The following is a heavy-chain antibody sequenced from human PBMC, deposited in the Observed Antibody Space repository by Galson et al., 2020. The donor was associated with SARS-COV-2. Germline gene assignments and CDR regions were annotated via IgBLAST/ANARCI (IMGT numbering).Heavy chain of an antibody. CDR3: AKDQGNDYGDQSDY. Sequence: GESLKISCVASGFTFSRYAMSWVRQAPGKGLEWVSAISGSGYTSYYADSVKGRFTISRDNSKNTLYLQMNSLRVEDTALYYCAKDQGNDYGDQSDYWGQGTLVTVSS. D-gene: IGHD4-17*01. V-gene: IGHV3-23*01. J-gene: IGHJ4*02. CDR2: ISGSGYTS. CDR1: GFTFSRYA.